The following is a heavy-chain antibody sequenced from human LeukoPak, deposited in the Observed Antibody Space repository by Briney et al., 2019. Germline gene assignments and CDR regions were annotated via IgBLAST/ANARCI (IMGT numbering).Heavy chain of an antibody. Sequence: GGSLRLSCAASGFTFSSYAMSWVRQAPGKGLEWVSAISGSGGSTYYADSVKGRFTISRDNSKNTLYLQMNSLRAEDTALYYCARTTLAVAGTGYAFDIWGQGTMVTVSS. CDR3: ARTTLAVAGTGYAFDI. V-gene: IGHV3-23*01. CDR1: GFTFSSYA. J-gene: IGHJ3*02. CDR2: ISGSGGST. D-gene: IGHD6-19*01.